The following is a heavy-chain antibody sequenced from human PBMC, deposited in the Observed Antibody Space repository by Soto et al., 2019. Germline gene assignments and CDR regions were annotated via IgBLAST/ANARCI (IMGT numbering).Heavy chain of an antibody. CDR2: IIPIFGTA. D-gene: IGHD2-2*02. CDR1: GGTFSSYA. CDR3: ARDVAGYCSSTSCYNYFDY. J-gene: IGHJ4*02. V-gene: IGHV1-69*06. Sequence: WASVKVSCKASGGTFSSYAISWVRQAPGQGLEWMGGIIPIFGTANYAQKFQGRVTITADKSTSTAYMELSSLRSEDTAVYYCARDVAGYCSSTSCYNYFDYWGQGTLVTVSS.